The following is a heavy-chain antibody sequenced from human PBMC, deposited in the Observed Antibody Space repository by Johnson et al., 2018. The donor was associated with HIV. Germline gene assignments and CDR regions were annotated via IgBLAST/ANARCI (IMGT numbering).Heavy chain of an antibody. CDR2: ISYDGSNK. J-gene: IGHJ3*02. Sequence: RSLRLSCAASGFTFSSYAMHWVRQAPGKGLEWVAVISYDGSNKYYADSVKGRFTISRDNSKNTLYLQMNSLRAEDTAVYYCARDANGAFDIWGQGTMVTVSS. V-gene: IGHV3-30-3*01. CDR1: GFTFSSYA. CDR3: ARDANGAFDI.